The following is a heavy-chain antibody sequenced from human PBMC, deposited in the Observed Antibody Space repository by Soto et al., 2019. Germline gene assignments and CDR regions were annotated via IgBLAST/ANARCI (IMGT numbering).Heavy chain of an antibody. CDR3: AKGSIEYSASVDY. V-gene: IGHV3-23*01. CDR2: ISGSGGSP. Sequence: EVQLLESGGGLIQPGGSLRLSCSASGFSFNSYAMMWVRQAPGKGLEWVSVISGSGGSPYFADSAKGRFTISRDNSKNMLYLEMNSLRAEDTARYFCAKGSIEYSASVDYWGQGTLVIVSS. J-gene: IGHJ4*02. CDR1: GFSFNSYA. D-gene: IGHD5-12*01.